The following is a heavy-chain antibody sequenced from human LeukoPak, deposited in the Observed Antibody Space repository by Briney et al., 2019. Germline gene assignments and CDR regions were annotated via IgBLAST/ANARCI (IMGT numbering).Heavy chain of an antibody. CDR2: INQDGSEK. J-gene: IGHJ4*02. CDR1: GFSFSSYW. V-gene: IGHV3-7*03. D-gene: IGHD1-1*01. CDR3: AREAGTTFLGFGYFDY. Sequence: GALLLSCAASGFSFSSYWMCWVRPAPGKGLEWVANINQDGSEKYYVDSVKGRFTISRDNAKNSLYLQMNSLRAEDTAVYYCAREAGTTFLGFGYFDYWGQGTLVTVSS.